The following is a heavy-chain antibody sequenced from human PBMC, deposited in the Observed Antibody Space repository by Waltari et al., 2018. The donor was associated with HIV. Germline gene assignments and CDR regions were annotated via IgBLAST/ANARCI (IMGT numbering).Heavy chain of an antibody. Sequence: EVQLVESGGGLVKPGGSLRLSCEASEFTFSSYSMNWVRQAPGKGLEWVSSISSSSSYIYYADSVKGRFTISRDNAKNSLYLQMNSLRAEDTAVYYCARDLPGSYDAFDIWGQGTMVTVSS. CDR3: ARDLPGSYDAFDI. V-gene: IGHV3-21*01. D-gene: IGHD1-26*01. CDR1: EFTFSSYS. CDR2: ISSSSSYI. J-gene: IGHJ3*02.